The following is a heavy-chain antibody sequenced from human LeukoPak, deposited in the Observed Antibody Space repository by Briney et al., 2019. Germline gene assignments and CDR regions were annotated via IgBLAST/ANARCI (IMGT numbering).Heavy chain of an antibody. Sequence: ASVKVSCEASGYTFSNYGLTWVRQAPGRGLEWMGWISAYNGNTNYAQKLQDRVTMTTDTSTSTAYMELRGLTSDDTAVYYCARQVDSTMALPDYWGKGTLVTVSS. CDR2: ISAYNGNT. J-gene: IGHJ4*02. V-gene: IGHV1-18*01. CDR1: GYTFSNYG. D-gene: IGHD2/OR15-2a*01. CDR3: ARQVDSTMALPDY.